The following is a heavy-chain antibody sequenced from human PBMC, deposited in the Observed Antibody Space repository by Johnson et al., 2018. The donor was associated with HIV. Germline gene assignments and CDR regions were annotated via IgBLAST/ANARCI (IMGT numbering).Heavy chain of an antibody. CDR2: INWNGGST. J-gene: IGHJ3*02. Sequence: VQLVESGGGVVQPGRSLRLSCAASGFTFSSYGMSWVRQAPGKGLEWVSGINWNGGSTGYADSVKGRFTISRDNAKNSLYLQMNSLGAEDTALYYWAREGGYWSGGSCVNAFDIWGQGTMVTVSS. V-gene: IGHV3-20*04. D-gene: IGHD2-15*01. CDR3: AREGGYWSGGSCVNAFDI. CDR1: GFTFSSYG.